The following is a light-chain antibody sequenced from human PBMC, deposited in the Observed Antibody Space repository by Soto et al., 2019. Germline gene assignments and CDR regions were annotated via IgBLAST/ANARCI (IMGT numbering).Light chain of an antibody. CDR2: EVT. CDR3: CSYAGSNNYYL. V-gene: IGLV2-8*01. Sequence: QSGLTQPASVSGSPGRSATISCTGGSSDIGGYNYVSWYQHRPGRVPRLIIYEVTKRPSGVPDRFSGSKSGNTASLTVSGLQADDEADYYCCSYAGSNNYYLFGPGTKVTVL. J-gene: IGLJ1*01. CDR1: SSDIGGYNY.